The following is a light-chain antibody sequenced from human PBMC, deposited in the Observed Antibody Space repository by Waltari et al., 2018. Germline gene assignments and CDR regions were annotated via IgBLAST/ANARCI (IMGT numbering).Light chain of an antibody. Sequence: QSVLTQPPSVSGAPGQRVTISCTGSNSNIGAVYDVHWYQQRQGRAPKPLVYASNDRPSGVPGRFSDSKSGMSASLAITGLQAEDEATYYCHCYDSSLSASVFGGGTKVTVL. CDR2: ASN. J-gene: IGLJ3*02. CDR3: HCYDSSLSASV. CDR1: NSNIGAVYD. V-gene: IGLV1-40*01.